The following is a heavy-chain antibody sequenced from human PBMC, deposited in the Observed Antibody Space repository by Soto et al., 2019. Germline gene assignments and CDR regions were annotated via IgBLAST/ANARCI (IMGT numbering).Heavy chain of an antibody. D-gene: IGHD3-10*01. CDR2: IIPIFGTA. V-gene: IGHV1-69*13. J-gene: IGHJ6*02. CDR1: GGTFSSYA. CDR3: AGIRFGEGRYYYGMDV. Sequence: SVKVSCKASGGTFSSYAISWLRQSPGQGLEWMGGIIPIFGTANYAQKFQGRVTITADESTSTAYMELSSLRSEDTAVYYCAGIRFGEGRYYYGMDVWGQGTTVTVSS.